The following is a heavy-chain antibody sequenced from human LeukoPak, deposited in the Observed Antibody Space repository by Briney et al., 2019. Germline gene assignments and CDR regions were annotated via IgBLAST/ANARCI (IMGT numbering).Heavy chain of an antibody. V-gene: IGHV3-20*04. D-gene: IGHD5-12*01. CDR2: INWNGDST. CDR1: GFTFDDYG. CDR3: AKGGGYEAQYYYYYLDV. J-gene: IGHJ6*03. Sequence: GGSLRLSCTASGFTFDDYGMSWVRQGPGKGLEWVSGINWNGDSTGYADSVKGRFTISRDNAKNSLYLQMNSLRAEDTALYYCAKGGGYEAQYYYYYLDVWGKGTTVTISS.